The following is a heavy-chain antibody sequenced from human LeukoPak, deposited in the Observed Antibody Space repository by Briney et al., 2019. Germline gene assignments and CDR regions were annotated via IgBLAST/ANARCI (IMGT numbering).Heavy chain of an antibody. D-gene: IGHD6-19*01. CDR2: ISSSSSYI. CDR3: ATQGYSSGWYGGYFQR. CDR1: GFTFSSYS. Sequence: GGSLRLSCAASGFTFSSYSMNWVRQAPGKGLEWVSSISSSSSYIYYADSVKGRFTISRDNAKNSLYLQMNSLRAEDTAVYYCATQGYSSGWYGGYFQRWGQGTLVTVSS. V-gene: IGHV3-21*01. J-gene: IGHJ1*01.